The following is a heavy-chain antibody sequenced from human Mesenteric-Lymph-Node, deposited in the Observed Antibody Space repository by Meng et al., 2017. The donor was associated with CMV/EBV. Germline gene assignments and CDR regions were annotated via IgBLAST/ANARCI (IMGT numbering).Heavy chain of an antibody. Sequence: QLQLQASGPGLVKPSVTLSLTCTVSGGSISSSSYYWGWIRQPPGKGLEWIGSIYYSGSTYYSPSLKSRVTISVDTSKNQFSLKLSSVTAADTAVYYCARPHYYGSGSSPWFDPWGQGTLVTVSS. J-gene: IGHJ5*02. V-gene: IGHV4-39*01. CDR1: GGSISSSSYY. D-gene: IGHD3-10*01. CDR3: ARPHYYGSGSSPWFDP. CDR2: IYYSGST.